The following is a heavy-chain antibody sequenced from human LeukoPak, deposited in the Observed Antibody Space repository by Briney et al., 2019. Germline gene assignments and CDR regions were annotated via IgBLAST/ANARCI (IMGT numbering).Heavy chain of an antibody. Sequence: SQTLSLTCAISGDSVSTNSGAWNWIRQSPSRGLEWLGRTYYRSKWYNDYAISVKSRISITPDTSKNQFSLQLSSVTPEDTAVYYCARGITVIGYHFDCWGQGTLVTVSS. CDR2: TYYRSKWYN. CDR3: ARGITVIGYHFDC. CDR1: GDSVSTNSGA. D-gene: IGHD2-21*01. J-gene: IGHJ4*02. V-gene: IGHV6-1*01.